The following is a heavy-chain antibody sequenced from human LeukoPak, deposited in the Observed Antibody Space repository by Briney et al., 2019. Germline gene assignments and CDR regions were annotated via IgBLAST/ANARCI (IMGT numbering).Heavy chain of an antibody. Sequence: PGGSLRLSCAASGFTFSNYWMTWVRQAPGKGLEWVANINRDGSERYYVDSVKGRFTISRDDAKSSLYLQVNSLRAEDTAVYYCARRNAMDVWGQGTTVTVSS. CDR3: ARRNAMDV. CDR2: INRDGSER. V-gene: IGHV3-7*03. CDR1: GFTFSNYW. J-gene: IGHJ6*02.